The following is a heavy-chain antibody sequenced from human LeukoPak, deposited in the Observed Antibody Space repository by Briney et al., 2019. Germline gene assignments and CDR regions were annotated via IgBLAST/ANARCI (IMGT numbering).Heavy chain of an antibody. D-gene: IGHD2-8*01. CDR1: GGTFSSYA. Sequence: ASVKVSCKASGGTFSSYAISWVRQAPGQGLEWMGGIIPIFGTANYAQKFHGRVTITADESTSTAYMELSSLRSEDTAVYYCARGYCTNGVCYKTHYYYYMDVWGKGTTVTVSS. J-gene: IGHJ6*03. V-gene: IGHV1-69*13. CDR2: IIPIFGTA. CDR3: ARGYCTNGVCYKTHYYYYMDV.